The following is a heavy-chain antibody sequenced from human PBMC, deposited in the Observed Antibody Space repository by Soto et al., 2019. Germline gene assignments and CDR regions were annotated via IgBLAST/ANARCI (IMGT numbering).Heavy chain of an antibody. CDR2: IFHSGSP. CDR1: GGSISSGNDS. J-gene: IGHJ2*01. Sequence: QLRLQESGSGLVKPSQTLSLTCAVSGGSISSGNDSWSWIRQPPGKGLEWIGYIFHSGSPYYNPSLKSRATTSVDRSKNQFSLRLSSVTHAATAVYYCARDLHDYGRWHFEPWGRGTLVTVSS. CDR3: ARDLHDYGRWHFEP. V-gene: IGHV4-30-2*01. D-gene: IGHD4-17*01.